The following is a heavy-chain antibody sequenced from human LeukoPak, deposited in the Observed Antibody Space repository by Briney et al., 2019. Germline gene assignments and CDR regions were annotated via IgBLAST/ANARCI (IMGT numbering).Heavy chain of an antibody. J-gene: IGHJ3*02. D-gene: IGHD6-13*01. CDR1: GYTFTSYG. Sequence: ASVKVSCKASGYTFTSYGISWVRQAPGQGLEWMGWISAYNGNTNYAQKLQGRVTMTTDTSTSTAYMELRSLRSDDTAVYYCARDQPHIATTKGCAFDIWGQGTMVTVSS. CDR3: ARDQPHIATTKGCAFDI. CDR2: ISAYNGNT. V-gene: IGHV1-18*01.